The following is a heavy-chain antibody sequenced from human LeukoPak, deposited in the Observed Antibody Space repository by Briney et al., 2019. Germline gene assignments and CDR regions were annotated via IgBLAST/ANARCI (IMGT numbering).Heavy chain of an antibody. D-gene: IGHD3-9*01. CDR3: ARGPHDDATGYSFS. CDR2: ISSNSRTT. V-gene: IGHV3-48*01. Sequence: PGGSLRLSCEASGFIFSTYGMAWVRQAPGKGLEWISYISSNSRTTAYADSVRGRFTIPRDNAKNSLSLQINRLRADDTGAYYCARGPHDDATGYSFSWGQGTQVTVSS. J-gene: IGHJ5*02. CDR1: GFIFSTYG.